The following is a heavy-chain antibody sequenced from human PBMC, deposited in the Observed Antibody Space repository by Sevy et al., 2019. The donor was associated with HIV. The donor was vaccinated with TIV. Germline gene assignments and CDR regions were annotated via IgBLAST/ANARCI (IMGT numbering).Heavy chain of an antibody. V-gene: IGHV4-61*01. D-gene: IGHD2-2*01. J-gene: IGHJ6*02. CDR2: IYYSGST. Sequence: ETLSLTCTVSGGSVSSGSYYWSWIRQPPGKGLEWIGYIYYSGSTNYNPSLKSRVTISVDTSKNQFSLKLSSVTAADTAVYYCARASPHCSSTSCYPTYYYYYGMDVWGQGTTVTVSS. CDR3: ARASPHCSSTSCYPTYYYYYGMDV. CDR1: GGSVSSGSYY.